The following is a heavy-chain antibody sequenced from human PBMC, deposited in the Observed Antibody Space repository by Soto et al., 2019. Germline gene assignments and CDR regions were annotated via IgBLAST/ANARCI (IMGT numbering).Heavy chain of an antibody. Sequence: QVQLVESGGGVVQPGRSLRLSCAASGFTFSSYGMHWVRQAPGKGLEWVAVIWYDGSNKYYADSVKGRFTISRDNSKNTLYLQMNSLRAEDTAVYYCARVVVPAAMVFHYGMDVWGQGTTVTVSS. CDR3: ARVVVPAAMVFHYGMDV. V-gene: IGHV3-33*01. J-gene: IGHJ6*02. CDR1: GFTFSSYG. CDR2: IWYDGSNK. D-gene: IGHD2-2*01.